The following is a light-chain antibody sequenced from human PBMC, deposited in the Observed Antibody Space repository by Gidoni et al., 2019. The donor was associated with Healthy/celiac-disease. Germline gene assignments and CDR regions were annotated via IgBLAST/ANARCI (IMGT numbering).Light chain of an antibody. CDR1: QSVSSN. Sequence: EIVMTQSPATLSVSPGERATLSCRASQSVSSNLAWYQQKPGQAPRPLIYGASTRATGIPARFSGSGSGTEFTLTISSLQSEDFAVYYCQQYNNWPRWTFXXXTKVEIK. V-gene: IGKV3-15*01. J-gene: IGKJ1*01. CDR3: QQYNNWPRWT. CDR2: GAS.